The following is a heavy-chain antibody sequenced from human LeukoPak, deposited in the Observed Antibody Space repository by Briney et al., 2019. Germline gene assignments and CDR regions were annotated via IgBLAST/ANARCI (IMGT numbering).Heavy chain of an antibody. V-gene: IGHV1-2*02. D-gene: IGHD6-6*01. J-gene: IGHJ4*02. CDR2: INPNSGGT. Sequence: ASVKVSCKASGYTFTGYYMHWVRQAPGQGLEWMGWINPNSGGTNYAQKFQGRVTMTRDTSISTAYMELSSLRSDDTAVYYCARVVYSSSPGDYWGQGTLVTVSS. CDR1: GYTFTGYY. CDR3: ARVVYSSSPGDY.